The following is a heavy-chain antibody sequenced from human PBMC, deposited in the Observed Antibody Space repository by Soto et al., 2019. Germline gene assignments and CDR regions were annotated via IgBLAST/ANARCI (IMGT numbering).Heavy chain of an antibody. J-gene: IGHJ4*02. D-gene: IGHD3-10*01. CDR2: IYHSGST. Sequence: SETLSLTCAVSGGSISSGGYSWSWIRQPPGKGLEWIGYIYHSGSTYYNPSLKSRVTISVDRSKNQFSLKLSSVTAADTAVYYCTTNWVTMVRGVILYFDYWGQGTLVTVSS. CDR1: GGSISSGGYS. CDR3: TTNWVTMVRGVILYFDY. V-gene: IGHV4-30-2*01.